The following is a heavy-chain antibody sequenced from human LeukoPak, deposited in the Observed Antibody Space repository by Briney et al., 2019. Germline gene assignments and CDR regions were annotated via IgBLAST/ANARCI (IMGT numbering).Heavy chain of an antibody. CDR1: GFRFDDYG. V-gene: IGHV3-9*01. CDR2: ISWNSVTI. Sequence: CRSLRLSCVGSGFRFDDYGMHWVQQAPGKGLEWVAGISWNSVTIEYGDSVKGRFTISRENARNSLFLQMNSLTVEDTALYYCAKSGPDTTMLHGFDKWGQGTLVAVSS. J-gene: IGHJ4*02. CDR3: AKSGPDTTMLHGFDK. D-gene: IGHD5-18*01.